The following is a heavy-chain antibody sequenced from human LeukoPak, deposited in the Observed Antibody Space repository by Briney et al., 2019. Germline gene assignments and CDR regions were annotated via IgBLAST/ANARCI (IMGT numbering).Heavy chain of an antibody. J-gene: IGHJ3*02. Sequence: SETLSLTCTVSGGSISRSGYHWGWIRQPPGKGLEWIGSIYYSGSTHYNPSLKSRVTMSVDTSKNQFSLKLSSVTAADTAVYYCARDRFLEWLWSDAFDIWGQGTMVTVSS. CDR1: GGSISRSGYH. CDR3: ARDRFLEWLWSDAFDI. V-gene: IGHV4-39*07. D-gene: IGHD3-3*01. CDR2: IYYSGST.